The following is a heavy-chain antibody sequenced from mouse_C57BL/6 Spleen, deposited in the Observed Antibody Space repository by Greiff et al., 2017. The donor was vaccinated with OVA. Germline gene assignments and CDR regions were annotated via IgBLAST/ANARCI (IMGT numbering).Heavy chain of an antibody. J-gene: IGHJ2*01. CDR1: GYAFSSSW. V-gene: IGHV1-82*01. D-gene: IGHD2-5*01. CDR3: ARSAYYSILDY. Sequence: VKLQESGPELVKPGASVKISCKASGYAFSSSWMNWVKQRPGKGLEWIGLIYPGDGDTNYNGKFKGKATLTADKSSSTAYMQLSSLTSEDSAVYFCARSAYYSILDYWGQGTTLTVSS. CDR2: IYPGDGDT.